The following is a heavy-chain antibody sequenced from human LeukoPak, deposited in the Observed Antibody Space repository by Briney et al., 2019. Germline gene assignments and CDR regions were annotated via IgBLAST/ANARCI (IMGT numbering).Heavy chain of an antibody. J-gene: IGHJ4*02. D-gene: IGHD5-24*01. CDR1: GLYVGRYW. CDR3: ARDGVRDGLYFDY. Sequence: GGSLRLSCAASGLYVGRYWMSWVRQAPGKGLEWVANINQDGSEKYYVDSVKGRFTISRDNAKNSLYLQMNSLRAEDTAVYYCARDGVRDGLYFDYWGQGTLVTVSS. V-gene: IGHV3-7*01. CDR2: INQDGSEK.